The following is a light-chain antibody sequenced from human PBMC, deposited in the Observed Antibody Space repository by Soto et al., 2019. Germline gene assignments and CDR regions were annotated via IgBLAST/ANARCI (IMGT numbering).Light chain of an antibody. J-gene: IGLJ3*02. V-gene: IGLV1-51*01. CDR2: DND. CDR1: RSNIGNNY. CDR3: EAWDSNLSGGV. Sequence: QSVLTQPPSVSAAPGQKVTVSCSGSRSNIGNNYVSWYQHLPGTAPKLLIYDNDKRPSGSPDRFSASKSGTSATLDITGLQTGDDADYYCEAWDSNLSGGVFGGGTKVTVL.